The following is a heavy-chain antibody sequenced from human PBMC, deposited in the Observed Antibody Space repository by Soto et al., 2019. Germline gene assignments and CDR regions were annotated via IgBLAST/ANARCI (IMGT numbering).Heavy chain of an antibody. CDR2: ISSDGSNK. CDR1: RFTFSSWG. J-gene: IGHJ4*02. Sequence: QVHLVESGGGVVQPGRSLRLSCAASRFTFSSWGMYWVRQAPGKGVEWVALISSDGSNKYYADSVKGRFTISRDNSENTLYLQMDSLRTEDTAVYYCAKSGYGHGYIDYWGQGTLVTVSS. D-gene: IGHD5-18*01. CDR3: AKSGYGHGYIDY. V-gene: IGHV3-30*18.